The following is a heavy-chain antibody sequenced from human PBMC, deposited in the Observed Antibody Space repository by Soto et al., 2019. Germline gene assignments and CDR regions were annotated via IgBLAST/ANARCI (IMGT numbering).Heavy chain of an antibody. Sequence: EVQLLESGGGLVPPGGSLRLSCAASGFTFSSYTMNWVRQAPGKGLEWVSAITSSGGTTYYADSVKGRFTVSRDNSENTLYLQMNSLRAEDTAEYYCAKDRGGRAISGVVIIDGMDVWGQGTTVTVSS. CDR2: ITSSGGTT. V-gene: IGHV3-23*01. CDR1: GFTFSSYT. J-gene: IGHJ6*02. D-gene: IGHD3-3*01. CDR3: AKDRGGRAISGVVIIDGMDV.